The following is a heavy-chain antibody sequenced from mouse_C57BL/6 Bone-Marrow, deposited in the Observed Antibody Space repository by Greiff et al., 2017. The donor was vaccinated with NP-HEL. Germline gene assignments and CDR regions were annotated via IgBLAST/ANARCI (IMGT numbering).Heavy chain of an antibody. Sequence: EVQVVESGGDLVKPGGSLKLSCAASGFTFSSYGMSWVRQTPDKRLEWVATISSGGSYTYYPDSVKVRFTISRDNAKNTLYLQMSSLKSEDTAMYYCARRSYGDYWGQGTTLTVSS. CDR1: GFTFSSYG. J-gene: IGHJ2*01. D-gene: IGHD1-1*01. CDR3: ARRSYGDY. V-gene: IGHV5-6*01. CDR2: ISSGGSYT.